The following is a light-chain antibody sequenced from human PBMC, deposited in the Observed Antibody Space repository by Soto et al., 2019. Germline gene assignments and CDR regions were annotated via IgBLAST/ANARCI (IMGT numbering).Light chain of an antibody. CDR2: GNT. CDR1: SSNIGAGYP. V-gene: IGLV1-40*01. J-gene: IGLJ1*01. Sequence: QSVLTQPPSVSGAPGQRITISCTGSSSNIGAGYPIHWYQQLPGTAPRLLTFGNTIRPSGVPARFSGSRSGLAITGLQAEDEADYYCQSYDSSLSGYVFGAGTKLTVL. CDR3: QSYDSSLSGYV.